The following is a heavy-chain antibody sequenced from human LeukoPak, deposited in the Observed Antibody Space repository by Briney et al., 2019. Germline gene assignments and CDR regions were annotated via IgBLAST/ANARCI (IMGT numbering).Heavy chain of an antibody. CDR3: PISLWAGYCSSTSCFYFDY. V-gene: IGHV4-39*01. J-gene: IGHJ4*02. CDR1: GGSISSSSYY. CDR2: IYYSGST. Sequence: PSETLSLTCTVSGGSISSSSYYWGWIRQPPGKGLEWIGSIYYSGSTYYNPSLKSRVTISVDTSKNQFSLKLSSVTAADMAVYYCPISLWAGYCSSTSCFYFDYWGQGTLVTVSS. D-gene: IGHD2-2*01.